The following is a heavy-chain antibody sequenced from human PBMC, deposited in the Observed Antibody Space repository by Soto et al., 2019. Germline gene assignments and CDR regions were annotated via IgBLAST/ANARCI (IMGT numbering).Heavy chain of an antibody. CDR1: GGTFSSYA. CDR2: IIPIFGTA. CDR3: AGQQDIVVVVAALDAFDI. Sequence: SVKVSCKASGGTFSSYAFSWVRQAPGQGLEWMGGIIPIFGTANYAQKFQGRVTITADESTSTAYMELSSLRSEDTAVYYCAGQQDIVVVVAALDAFDIWGQGTMVTVSS. J-gene: IGHJ3*02. V-gene: IGHV1-69*13. D-gene: IGHD2-15*01.